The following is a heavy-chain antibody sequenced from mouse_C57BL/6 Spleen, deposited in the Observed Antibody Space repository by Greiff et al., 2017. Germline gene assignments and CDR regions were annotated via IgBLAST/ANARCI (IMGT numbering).Heavy chain of an antibody. CDR2: IDPSDSYT. CDR1: GYTFTSYW. V-gene: IGHV1-59*01. Sequence: QVQLQQPGAELVRPGTSVKLSCKASGYTFTSYWMHWVKQRPGQGLEWIGVIDPSDSYTNYNQKFKGKATLTADKSSSTAYMQLSSLTSEDSAVYFCARAGDYWGQGTTLTVSS. CDR3: ARAGDY. J-gene: IGHJ2*01.